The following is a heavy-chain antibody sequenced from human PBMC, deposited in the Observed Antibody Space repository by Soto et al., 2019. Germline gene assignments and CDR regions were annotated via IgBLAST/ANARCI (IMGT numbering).Heavy chain of an antibody. CDR3: ARGRYGDY. Sequence: QVHLVQSGAEVKKPGASVKVSCKGSGYGFTTYGITWVRQAPGQGLEWMAWISAHNGNTNYAQKLQGRVTVTRDTSTSTAYMELRSLRSDDTAVYYCARGRYGDYCGQCALVTVSS. D-gene: IGHD1-1*01. CDR1: GYGFTTYG. CDR2: ISAHNGNT. J-gene: IGHJ4*02. V-gene: IGHV1-18*01.